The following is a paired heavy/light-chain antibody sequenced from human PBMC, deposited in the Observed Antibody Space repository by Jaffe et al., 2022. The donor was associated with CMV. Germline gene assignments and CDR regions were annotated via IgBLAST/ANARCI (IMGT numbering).Light chain of an antibody. CDR2: GAS. V-gene: IGKV3-20*01. CDR1: QSVSSSY. Sequence: EIVLTQSPGTLSLSPGERATLSCRASQSVSSSYLAWYQQKPGQAPRLLIYGASSRATGIPDRFSGSGSGTDFTLTISRLEPEDFAVYYCQQYGSSPPTWTFGQGTKVEIK. J-gene: IGKJ1*01. CDR3: QQYGSSPPTWT.
Heavy chain of an antibody. CDR2: IYWNDDK. J-gene: IGHJ5*02. CDR3: AHHDQNLGYCSGGSCYPGNWFDP. Sequence: QITLKESGPTLVKPTQTLTLTCTFSGFSLSTSGVGVGWIRQPPGKALEWLALIYWNDDKRYSPSLKSRLTITKDTSKNQVVLTMTNMDPVDTATYYCAHHDQNLGYCSGGSCYPGNWFDPWGQGTLVTVSS. CDR1: GFSLSTSGVG. V-gene: IGHV2-5*01. D-gene: IGHD2-15*01.